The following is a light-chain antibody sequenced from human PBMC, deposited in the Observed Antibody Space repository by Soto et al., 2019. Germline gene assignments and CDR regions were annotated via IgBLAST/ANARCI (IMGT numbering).Light chain of an antibody. CDR1: SSDVGGYNY. CDR2: EVN. J-gene: IGLJ1*01. CDR3: SSYAGSSNV. Sequence: QSALTQPPSASGSPGQSVAISCTLTSSDVGGYNYVSWYQQHPGKAPKLMIYEVNKRPSGVPDRFSGSKSGNTASLTVSGLQDEDEADYYCSSYAGSSNVFGTGTKVTVL. V-gene: IGLV2-8*01.